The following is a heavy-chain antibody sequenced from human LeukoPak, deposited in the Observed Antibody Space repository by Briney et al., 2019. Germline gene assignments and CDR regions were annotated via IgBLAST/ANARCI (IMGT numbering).Heavy chain of an antibody. CDR1: GFTFSSYG. CDR2: VWYDGSNK. J-gene: IGHJ6*03. D-gene: IGHD6-19*01. CDR3: AKQIAVAGRYYYYYYYMDV. Sequence: GGSLRLSCAASGFTFSSYGMHWVRQAPGKGLEWVAVVWYDGSNKYYADSVKGRFTISRDNSKNTLYLQMNSLRAEDTAVYYCAKQIAVAGRYYYYYYYMDVWGKGTTVTVSS. V-gene: IGHV3-33*06.